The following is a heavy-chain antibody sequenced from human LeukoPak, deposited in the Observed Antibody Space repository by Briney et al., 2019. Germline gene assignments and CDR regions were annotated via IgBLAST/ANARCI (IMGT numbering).Heavy chain of an antibody. J-gene: IGHJ4*02. CDR3: AGYGSRSSYKAFDY. CDR1: GGSISSSY. Sequence: SETLSLTCTVSGGSISSSYWSWIRQSPGKGLEWIGYVHYAGSSYYNPSLKSRVTLSVDTSKNQFSLRLSSVTAADTAVYYCAGYGSRSSYKAFDYWGQEPLATVSS. CDR2: VHYAGSS. V-gene: IGHV4-59*01. D-gene: IGHD3-10*01.